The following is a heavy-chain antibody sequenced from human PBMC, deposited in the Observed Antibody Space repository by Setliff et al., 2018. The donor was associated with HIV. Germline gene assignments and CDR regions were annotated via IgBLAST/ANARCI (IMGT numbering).Heavy chain of an antibody. V-gene: IGHV4-59*08. CDR3: ARHQGKYYDSSGYSGWFFDL. Sequence: PSETLSLTCIVSGGSISSYYWSWIRQPPGKGLEWIGYVYYTGSTNYNPSLKSRVTISIDTSKNQLSLKLSSVTAADTAVYYCARHQGKYYDSSGYSGWFFDLWGRGTLVTVSS. CDR1: GGSISSYY. CDR2: VYYTGST. J-gene: IGHJ2*01. D-gene: IGHD3-22*01.